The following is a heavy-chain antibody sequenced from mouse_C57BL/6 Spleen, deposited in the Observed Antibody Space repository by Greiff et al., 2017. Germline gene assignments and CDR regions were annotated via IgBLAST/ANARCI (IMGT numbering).Heavy chain of an antibody. V-gene: IGHV1-81*01. CDR3: ARVVYYSSIYWYFDV. D-gene: IGHD1-1*01. CDR1: GYTFTSYG. Sequence: QVQLQQSGAELARPGASVKLSCKASGYTFTSYGISWVKQRTGQGLEWIGEINTRSGNTYYNDKFKGKATLTADKSSSTASMEIRSLTSEDSAVYFCARVVYYSSIYWYFDVWGTGTTVTVSS. J-gene: IGHJ1*03. CDR2: INTRSGNT.